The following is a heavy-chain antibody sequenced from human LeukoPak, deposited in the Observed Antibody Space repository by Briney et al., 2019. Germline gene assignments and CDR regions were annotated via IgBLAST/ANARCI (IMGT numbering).Heavy chain of an antibody. Sequence: GGSLLLSCAASGCAFISYGMHWGRRAPGKGREGGAVILYDGSNKYYADSVKGRFTISRDNSKNTLYLQMNSLRAEDTAVYYCARDGGWYGDPYYYYGMDVWGQGTTVTVSS. V-gene: IGHV3-33*01. CDR1: GCAFISYG. D-gene: IGHD6-19*01. CDR3: ARDGGWYGDPYYYYGMDV. CDR2: ILYDGSNK. J-gene: IGHJ6*02.